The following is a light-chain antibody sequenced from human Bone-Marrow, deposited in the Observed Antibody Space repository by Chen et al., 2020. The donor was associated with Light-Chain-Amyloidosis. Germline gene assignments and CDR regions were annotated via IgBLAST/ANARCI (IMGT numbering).Light chain of an antibody. CDR2: RDT. CDR3: QSADSSGTYEVI. J-gene: IGLJ2*01. Sequence: SYELTQPPSVSVSPGQTARITGSGDDLPTKYAYWYQQKPGQAPVLVIHRDTERPSGISERFSGSNSGTTATLTISGVQAEDEADYHCQSADSSGTYEVIFGGGTKLTVL. V-gene: IGLV3-25*03. CDR1: DLPTKY.